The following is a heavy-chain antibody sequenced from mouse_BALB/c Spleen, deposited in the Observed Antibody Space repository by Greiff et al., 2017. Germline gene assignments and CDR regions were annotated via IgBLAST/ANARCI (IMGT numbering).Heavy chain of an antibody. D-gene: IGHD1-1*01. CDR3: TREGYYGAWFAY. CDR1: GFTFSSYT. V-gene: IGHV5-6-4*01. Sequence: EVQVVESGGGLVKPGGSLKLSCAASGFTFSSYTMSWVRQTPEKRLEWVATISSGGSYTYYPDSVKGRFTISRDNAKNTLYLQMSSLKSEDTAMYYCTREGYYGAWFAYWGQGTLVTVSA. J-gene: IGHJ3*01. CDR2: ISSGGSYT.